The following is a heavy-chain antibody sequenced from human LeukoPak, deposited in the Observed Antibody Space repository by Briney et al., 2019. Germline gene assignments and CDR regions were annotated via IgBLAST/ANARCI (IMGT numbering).Heavy chain of an antibody. D-gene: IGHD4-17*01. CDR1: GFTFSNAW. Sequence: GGSLRLSRAASGFTFSNAWMSWVRQAPGKGLEWVGRIKSKTDGGTTDYAAPVKGRFTISRDDSKNTLYLQMNSLKTEDTAVYYCTTDPGGDYVQGVFLDYWGQGTLVTVSS. CDR2: IKSKTDGGTT. V-gene: IGHV3-15*01. J-gene: IGHJ4*02. CDR3: TTDPGGDYVQGVFLDY.